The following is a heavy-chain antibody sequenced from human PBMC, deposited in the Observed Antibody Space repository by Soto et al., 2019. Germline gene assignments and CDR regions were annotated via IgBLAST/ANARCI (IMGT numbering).Heavy chain of an antibody. Sequence: GGSLRLSCAASGFTFSNFWMSWVRQVPGRGLEWVANIKQDGSEKYHVDSVMGRFIISRDNAINSLYLQMNSLRVEDTAVYFCAGSSSGYFNYWGQGTQVTVSS. CDR1: GFTFSNFW. CDR3: AGSSSGYFNY. D-gene: IGHD3-22*01. CDR2: IKQDGSEK. V-gene: IGHV3-7*02. J-gene: IGHJ4*02.